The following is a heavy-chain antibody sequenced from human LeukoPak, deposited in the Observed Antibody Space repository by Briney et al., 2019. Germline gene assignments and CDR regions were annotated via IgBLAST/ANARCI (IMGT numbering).Heavy chain of an antibody. Sequence: GESLKISCKGSGYSFTSYWIGWVRQMPGKGLEWMGTIYPGDSDTRYSPSFQGQVTISADKSISTAYLQWSSLKASDTAMYYCARCGNGYNWEDAFDIWGQGTMVTVSS. CDR2: IYPGDSDT. CDR3: ARCGNGYNWEDAFDI. V-gene: IGHV5-51*01. D-gene: IGHD5-24*01. J-gene: IGHJ3*02. CDR1: GYSFTSYW.